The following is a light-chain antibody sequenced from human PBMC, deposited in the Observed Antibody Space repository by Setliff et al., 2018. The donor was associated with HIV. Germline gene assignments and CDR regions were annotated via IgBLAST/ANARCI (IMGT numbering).Light chain of an antibody. CDR1: GSNIGSNH. CDR2: DTN. Sequence: QSALTQAPSVSAAPGQKVTISCSGSGSNIGSNHASWYQQLPGTAPKLLIYDTNERPSGIPDRFSGSKSGTSAALGITGLQTGDEAVYYCRTWDTYLNTVLFGGGTKVTVL. J-gene: IGLJ2*01. V-gene: IGLV1-51*01. CDR3: RTWDTYLNTVL.